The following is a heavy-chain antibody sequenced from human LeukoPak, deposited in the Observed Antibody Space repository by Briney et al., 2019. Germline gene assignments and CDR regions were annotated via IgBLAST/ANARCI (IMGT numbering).Heavy chain of an antibody. J-gene: IGHJ4*02. V-gene: IGHV3-49*04. CDR1: GFTFSSYW. Sequence: GGSLRLSCAASGFTFSSYWMHWVRQAPGKGLEWVGFIRSKAYGGTTQYAASVKGRFTISKDDSKSIAYLQMNSLKTEDTAVYYCTRAGGTVELYWGQGTLVTVSS. CDR3: TRAGGTVELY. D-gene: IGHD1-7*01. CDR2: IRSKAYGGTT.